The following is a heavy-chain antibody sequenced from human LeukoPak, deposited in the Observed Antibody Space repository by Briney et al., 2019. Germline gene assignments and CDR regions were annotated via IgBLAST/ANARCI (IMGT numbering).Heavy chain of an antibody. V-gene: IGHV3-23*01. CDR3: AKGLVTAIPTYFDY. Sequence: LPGGCLRPSCAASGFTLSSDWMGSVRQAPGRGLGWVSAISGSGGSTYYADSVKGRFTISRDNSKNTLYLQMNSLRAEDTAVYYCAKGLVTAIPTYFDYWGQGTLVTVSS. D-gene: IGHD2-21*02. CDR2: ISGSGGST. J-gene: IGHJ4*02. CDR1: GFTLSSDW.